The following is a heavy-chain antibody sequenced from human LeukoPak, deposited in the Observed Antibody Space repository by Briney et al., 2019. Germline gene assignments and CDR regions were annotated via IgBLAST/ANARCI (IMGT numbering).Heavy chain of an antibody. V-gene: IGHV1-18*01. J-gene: IGHJ4*02. Sequence: ASVKVSCKASGYTFTSYGISWVRQAPGQGLEWMGWISAYNGNTNYAQTLQGRVTMTTDTSTSTAYMELRSLRSDDTAVYYCARGHSLYYYDSSGYADYWGQGTLVTVSS. CDR3: ARGHSLYYYDSSGYADY. D-gene: IGHD3-22*01. CDR1: GYTFTSYG. CDR2: ISAYNGNT.